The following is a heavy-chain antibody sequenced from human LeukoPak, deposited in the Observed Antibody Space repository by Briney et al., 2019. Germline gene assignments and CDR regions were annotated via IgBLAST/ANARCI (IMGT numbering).Heavy chain of an antibody. CDR3: ARANSYYDILTGPDAFDI. D-gene: IGHD3-9*01. CDR2: IYTSGST. J-gene: IGHJ3*02. Sequence: SETLSLTCTVSGGSISSYYWSWIRQPAGKGLEWIGRIYTSGSTNYNPSLKSRVTMSVDTSKNQFSLKLSSVTAADTAVYYCARANSYYDILTGPDAFDIWGQGTMVTVSS. CDR1: GGSISSYY. V-gene: IGHV4-4*07.